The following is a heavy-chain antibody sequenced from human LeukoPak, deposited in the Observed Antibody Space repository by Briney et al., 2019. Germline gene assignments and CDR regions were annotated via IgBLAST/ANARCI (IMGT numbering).Heavy chain of an antibody. D-gene: IGHD1-1*01. Sequence: KPSETLSLTCAVSGYSISSGYYWGWIRQPPGKGLEWIGSIYHSGSTYYNPSLKSRVTISVDTSKNQFSLKLSSVTAADTAVYYCARHSKVQLGEIYFDYWGQGTLVTVSS. CDR1: GYSISSGYY. CDR3: ARHSKVQLGEIYFDY. V-gene: IGHV4-38-2*01. J-gene: IGHJ4*02. CDR2: IYHSGST.